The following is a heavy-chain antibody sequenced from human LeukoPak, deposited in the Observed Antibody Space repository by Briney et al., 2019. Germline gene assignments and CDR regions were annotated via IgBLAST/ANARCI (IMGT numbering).Heavy chain of an antibody. Sequence: SETLSLTCTVSGGSISSSSYYWGWIRQPPGKGLEWIGLEWIGSIYYSGSTYYNPSLKSRVTISVDRSKNQFSLKLSSVTAADTAVYYCARLYSGYLGSIDYWGQGTLVTVSS. CDR1: GGSISSSSYY. CDR3: ARLYSGYLGSIDY. D-gene: IGHD5-12*01. V-gene: IGHV4-39*07. CDR2: IYYSGST. J-gene: IGHJ4*02.